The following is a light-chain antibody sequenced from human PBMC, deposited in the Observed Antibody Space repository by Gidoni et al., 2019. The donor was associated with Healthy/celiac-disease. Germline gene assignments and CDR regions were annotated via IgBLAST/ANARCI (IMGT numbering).Light chain of an antibody. CDR1: QSVSSSY. V-gene: IGKV3-20*01. Sequence: ELVLTQAPGTLSLSPGERATLSCRASQSVSSSYLAWYQQKPGQAPRLLIYGASRRATGIPDRFRGSGSGTDFTLTISRLEPEDFAVYYCQQYGSSPLTFGQXTKVEIK. J-gene: IGKJ1*01. CDR2: GAS. CDR3: QQYGSSPLT.